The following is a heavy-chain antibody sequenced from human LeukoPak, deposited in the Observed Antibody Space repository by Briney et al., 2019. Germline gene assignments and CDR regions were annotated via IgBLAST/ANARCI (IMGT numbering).Heavy chain of an antibody. Sequence: SQTLSLTCAISGDSVSSNSAAWSWIRQSPSRGLEWLGRTYYRSKWYNDYAVSVKSRITINPDTSKNQFSPQLNSVTPEDTAVYYCARAELYCSSTSCLRVRPFDYWGQGTLVTVSS. V-gene: IGHV6-1*01. CDR2: TYYRSKWYN. CDR1: GDSVSSNSAA. CDR3: ARAELYCSSTSCLRVRPFDY. D-gene: IGHD2-2*01. J-gene: IGHJ4*02.